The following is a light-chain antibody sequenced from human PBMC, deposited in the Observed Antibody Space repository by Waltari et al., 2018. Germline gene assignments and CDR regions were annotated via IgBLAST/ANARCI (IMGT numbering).Light chain of an antibody. V-gene: IGLV2-23*01. CDR1: NSDVVHYNL. CDR2: EET. Sequence: QSALTQPASVSGSPGQSITISCTGTNSDVVHYNLLFWFQQHPGKAPNLIIYEETNRPSGLSNRISGSKSGNTASLTISGLQAEDGADYYCCSYAGFNTWVFGGGTKLTVL. CDR3: CSYAGFNTWV. J-gene: IGLJ3*02.